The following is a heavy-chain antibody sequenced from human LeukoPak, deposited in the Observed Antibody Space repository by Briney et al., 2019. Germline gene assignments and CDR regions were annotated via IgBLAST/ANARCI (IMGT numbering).Heavy chain of an antibody. J-gene: IGHJ1*01. CDR1: GFTFSTYA. Sequence: PGRSLRLSCAASGFTFSTYAIHWVRQAPGKGLEWVAAIWYDGSEQYYADSVKGRFIISRDNSKSTSDLQMNSLRAEGTAVYYCAREGDSRWGELSPWGQGTLVTVSA. CDR2: IWYDGSEQ. D-gene: IGHD3-16*02. CDR3: AREGDSRWGELSP. V-gene: IGHV3-33*01.